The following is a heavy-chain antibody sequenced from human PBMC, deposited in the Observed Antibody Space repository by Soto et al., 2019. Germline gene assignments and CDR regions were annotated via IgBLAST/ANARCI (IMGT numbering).Heavy chain of an antibody. D-gene: IGHD3-3*01. J-gene: IGHJ6*02. V-gene: IGHV3-30*18. CDR2: ISYDGSNK. CDR1: GFTFSSYG. CDR3: AKDSLTNFGVVIISGMDV. Sequence: LRLSCAASGFTFSSYGMHWVRQAPGKVLEWVAVISYDGSNKYYADSVKGRFTISRDNSKNMLSLQMNSLRAEDTAVYYCAKDSLTNFGVVIISGMDVWGQGTKVTVS.